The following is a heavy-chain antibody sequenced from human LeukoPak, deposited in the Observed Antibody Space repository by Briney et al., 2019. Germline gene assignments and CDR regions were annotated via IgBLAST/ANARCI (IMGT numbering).Heavy chain of an antibody. Sequence: PGGSLRLSCAASGFTFSSYAMSWVRQAPGKGLEWIGSIYYSGSTYYNPSLKSRVTISVDTSKNQFSLKLSSVTAADTAVYYCARQVVATCFDYWGQGTLVTVSS. J-gene: IGHJ4*02. CDR2: IYYSGST. CDR3: ARQVVATCFDY. D-gene: IGHD5-12*01. V-gene: IGHV4-39*01. CDR1: GFTFSSYA.